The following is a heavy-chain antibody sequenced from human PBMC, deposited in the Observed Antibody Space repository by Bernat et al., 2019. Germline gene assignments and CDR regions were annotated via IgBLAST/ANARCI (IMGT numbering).Heavy chain of an antibody. CDR3: ARDTPIRD. V-gene: IGHV3-33*01. CDR2: IWYDGSNK. Sequence: QVQLVESGGGVVQPGRSLRLSCAASGFTFSSYGMHWVRQAPGKGLEWVAVIWYDGSNKYYADSVKGRFTISRDNSKNTLYLQMNSLRDEDTAVYYCARDTPIRDWGQGTLVTVSS. D-gene: IGHD3-10*01. CDR1: GFTFSSYG. J-gene: IGHJ4*02.